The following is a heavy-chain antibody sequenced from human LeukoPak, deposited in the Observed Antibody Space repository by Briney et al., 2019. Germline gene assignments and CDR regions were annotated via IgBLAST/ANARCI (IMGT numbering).Heavy chain of an antibody. CDR1: GFTFSSYG. D-gene: IGHD1-26*01. Sequence: GGSLRLSCAASGFTFSSYGMHWVRQAPGKGLEWVAFIRYDGSNKYYADSVKGRFTISRDNSKNTLYLQMNSLRAEDTAVYYCARMGATSGIDAFDIWGQGTMVTVSS. CDR2: IRYDGSNK. V-gene: IGHV3-30*02. CDR3: ARMGATSGIDAFDI. J-gene: IGHJ3*02.